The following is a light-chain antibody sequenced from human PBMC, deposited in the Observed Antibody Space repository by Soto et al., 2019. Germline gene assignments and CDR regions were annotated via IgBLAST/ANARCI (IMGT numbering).Light chain of an antibody. CDR1: QSVSSSY. J-gene: IGKJ1*01. Sequence: EIGLTQSPGTLSLSPGERATLSCRASQSVSSSYLAWYQQKPGQAPRVLIYGASSRATGISDRFSGSGSGTDFTLTISRLEPEDFAVYYCQQYGSSLWTFGQGTKVEI. CDR2: GAS. CDR3: QQYGSSLWT. V-gene: IGKV3-20*01.